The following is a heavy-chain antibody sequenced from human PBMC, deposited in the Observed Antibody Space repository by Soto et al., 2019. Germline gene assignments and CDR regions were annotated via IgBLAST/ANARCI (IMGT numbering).Heavy chain of an antibody. D-gene: IGHD2-21*01. Sequence: QVQLVESGGGVVQPGRSLRLSCAASGFTFSSYGMHWVRQAPGKGLEWVAVIWYDGSNKYYADSVKGRFTISRDNSKNTLYLQMNSLRAEDTAVYYCASIGGDFPGFQHWGQGTQVTVSS. J-gene: IGHJ1*01. V-gene: IGHV3-33*01. CDR1: GFTFSSYG. CDR3: ASIGGDFPGFQH. CDR2: IWYDGSNK.